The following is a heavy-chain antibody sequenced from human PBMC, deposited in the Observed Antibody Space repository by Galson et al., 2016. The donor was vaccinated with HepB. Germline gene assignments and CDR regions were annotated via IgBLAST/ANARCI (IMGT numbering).Heavy chain of an antibody. CDR3: SRGGWTYDQ. Sequence: GLEWVSYVDNSGNIKDNADVVRGRFTISRDNAKNSVFLQMNSLRAEDTALYYCSRGGWTYDQWGQGTLVTVSS. D-gene: IGHD6-19*01. CDR2: VDNSGNIK. J-gene: IGHJ5*02. V-gene: IGHV3-11*01.